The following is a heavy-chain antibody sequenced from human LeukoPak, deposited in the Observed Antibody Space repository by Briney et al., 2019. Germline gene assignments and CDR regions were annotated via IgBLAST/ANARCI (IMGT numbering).Heavy chain of an antibody. D-gene: IGHD2-2*01. CDR1: GFTSSSYW. Sequence: GGSLRLSCAASGFTSSSYWMSWVRQAPGKGLEWVANIKQDGSEKYYVDSMKGRFTISRDNAKNSLYLQMNSLRAEDTAVYYCARDGFSTSFDYWGQGTLVTVSS. CDR3: ARDGFSTSFDY. J-gene: IGHJ4*02. V-gene: IGHV3-7*01. CDR2: IKQDGSEK.